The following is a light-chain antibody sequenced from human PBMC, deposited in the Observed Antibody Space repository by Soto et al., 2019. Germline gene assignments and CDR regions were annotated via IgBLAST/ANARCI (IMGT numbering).Light chain of an antibody. CDR2: EAS. CDR3: QQYNTYWT. CDR1: QSIYKW. Sequence: LQMTQSPSTLSASVGDRVTITCRASQSIYKWLAWYQQKPGKAPSLLIYEASNLENGVPSRFSGSGSETKFTLTISSLQPDDVATYYCQQYNTYWTFGQGTKVDIK. J-gene: IGKJ1*01. V-gene: IGKV1-5*01.